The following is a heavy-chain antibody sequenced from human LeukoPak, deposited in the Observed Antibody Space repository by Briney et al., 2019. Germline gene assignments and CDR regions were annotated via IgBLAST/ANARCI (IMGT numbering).Heavy chain of an antibody. D-gene: IGHD5-18*01. V-gene: IGHV4-59*01. Sequence: SETLSLTCTVSGGSISSYYWSWIRQPPGKGLEWIGYIYYSGSTNYNPSLKSRVTISVDTSRNQFSLKLTSVTAADTAVYYCARTTEGGYTYGYFYYYYMDVWGKGTTVTISS. CDR2: IYYSGST. J-gene: IGHJ6*03. CDR1: GGSISSYY. CDR3: ARTTEGGYTYGYFYYYYMDV.